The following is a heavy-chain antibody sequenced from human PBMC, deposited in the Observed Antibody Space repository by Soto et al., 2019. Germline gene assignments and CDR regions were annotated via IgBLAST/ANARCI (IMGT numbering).Heavy chain of an antibody. CDR2: IYYSGST. J-gene: IGHJ5*02. CDR3: ARNTRIEVAGSRNWFDP. D-gene: IGHD6-19*01. V-gene: IGHV4-39*01. Sequence: SETLSLTCTVSGGSISSSYYFWGWIRQSPGKGLEWIGTIYYSGSTYYNPSLKSRVTISVDTSKNQFSLNLSSVTAADTAVYYCARNTRIEVAGSRNWFDPWGQGTPVTVSS. CDR1: GGSISSSYYF.